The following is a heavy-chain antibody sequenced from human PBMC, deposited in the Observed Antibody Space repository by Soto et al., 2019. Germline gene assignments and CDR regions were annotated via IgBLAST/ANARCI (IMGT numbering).Heavy chain of an antibody. CDR2: ISGSGDST. J-gene: IGHJ4*02. CDR1: GFTFSSYA. Sequence: EVQLLESGGGLVQPGGSLRLSCAASGFTFSSYAMNWVRQAPGKGLEWVSVISGSGDSTYYADSVKGRFTISRDNSKNTLYLQMNSLRAEDTAVYYCARRSSGWYFDYWGQGTRVTVSS. D-gene: IGHD6-19*01. CDR3: ARRSSGWYFDY. V-gene: IGHV3-23*01.